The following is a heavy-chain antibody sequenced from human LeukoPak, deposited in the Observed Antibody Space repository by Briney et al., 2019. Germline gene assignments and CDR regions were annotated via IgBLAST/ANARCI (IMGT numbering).Heavy chain of an antibody. CDR1: GGSISSYY. J-gene: IGHJ4*02. CDR3: ARGLVPWSGYVW. Sequence: SETLSLTCTVSGGSISSYYWSWIRQPPGKGLEWIGYIYYSGSTNYNPSLKSRVTISVDTSKNQFSLKLSSVTAADTAVYYCARGLVPWSGYVWWGQGTLVTVSS. CDR2: IYYSGST. V-gene: IGHV4-59*01. D-gene: IGHD5-12*01.